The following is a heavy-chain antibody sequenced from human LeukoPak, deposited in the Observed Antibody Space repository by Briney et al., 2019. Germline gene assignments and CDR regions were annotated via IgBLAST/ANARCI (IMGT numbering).Heavy chain of an antibody. V-gene: IGHV3-20*04. J-gene: IGHJ4*02. D-gene: IGHD2-15*01. Sequence: GGSLRLSCAASGFTFDDYGMSWVPQAPGKGLELVSGINWYGGSTGYADSVKGRFTISRDNAKNSLYLQMNSLRAEETALYYCARDLGHCSGGSCSYYFAYWGQGTLVTVSS. CDR1: GFTFDDYG. CDR2: INWYGGST. CDR3: ARDLGHCSGGSCSYYFAY.